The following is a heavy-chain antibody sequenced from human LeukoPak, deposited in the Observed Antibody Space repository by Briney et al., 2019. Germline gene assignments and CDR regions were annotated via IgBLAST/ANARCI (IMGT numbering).Heavy chain of an antibody. J-gene: IGHJ4*02. CDR2: ISYDGSNK. Sequence: GGSLRLSCAASGFTFSSYAMHWVRQAPGKGLEWVAVISYDGSNKYYADSVKGRFTISRDNSKNTLYLQVNSLRAEDTAVYYCAKGGKWDVSPFDYWGQGTLVPVSS. CDR3: AKGGKWDVSPFDY. V-gene: IGHV3-30-3*01. D-gene: IGHD1-26*01. CDR1: GFTFSSYA.